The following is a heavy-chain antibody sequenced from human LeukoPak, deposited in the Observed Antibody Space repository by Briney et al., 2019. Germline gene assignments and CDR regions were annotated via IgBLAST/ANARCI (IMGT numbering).Heavy chain of an antibody. V-gene: IGHV2-5*02. CDR1: GFSLTTSGVG. Sequence: SGPTLVNPTQTLTLTCTFSGFSLTTSGVGLGWLRQPPGKALEWLALIYWDDDKRYRPSLKSRLTITKDTSKNQVVLTMTNVDPVDTATYYCAPRRPGYSSNWYHAYFDYWGQGTLVTVSS. CDR2: IYWDDDK. CDR3: APRRPGYSSNWYHAYFDY. J-gene: IGHJ4*02. D-gene: IGHD6-13*01.